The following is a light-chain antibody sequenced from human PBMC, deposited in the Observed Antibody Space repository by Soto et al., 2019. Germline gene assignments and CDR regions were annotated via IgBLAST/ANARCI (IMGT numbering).Light chain of an antibody. J-gene: IGKJ4*01. Sequence: DIQMTQSPSTLSASVGDRVTITCRASQSISSWLAWYQQKPGKAPKLLVYDAYSLESGTPSRFSGRRSGTEFTLTIASVQPEDFANYYCQQYSSYSPLTFGGGPKVHIK. CDR3: QQYSSYSPLT. V-gene: IGKV1-5*01. CDR2: DAY. CDR1: QSISSW.